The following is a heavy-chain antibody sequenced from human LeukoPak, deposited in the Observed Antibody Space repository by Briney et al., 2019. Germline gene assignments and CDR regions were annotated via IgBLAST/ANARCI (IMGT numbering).Heavy chain of an antibody. CDR3: ARGPDFFTMIVVSDAFDI. D-gene: IGHD3-22*01. CDR2: ISYDGSNK. Sequence: GGSLRLSCAASGFTFSSYAMHWVRQAPGKGLEWVAVISYDGSNKYYADSVKGRFTISRDNSKNTLYLQMNSLRAEDTAVYYCARGPDFFTMIVVSDAFDIWGQGTMVTVSS. J-gene: IGHJ3*02. CDR1: GFTFSSYA. V-gene: IGHV3-30*04.